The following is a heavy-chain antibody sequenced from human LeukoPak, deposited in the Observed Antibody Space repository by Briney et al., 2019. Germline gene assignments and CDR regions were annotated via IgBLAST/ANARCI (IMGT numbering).Heavy chain of an antibody. J-gene: IGHJ6*03. CDR2: IYITGST. CDR1: GGSIINYY. Sequence: PSETLSLTCTLSGGSIINYYWSWIRQSAGRGLEWVGRIYITGSTDYNPSLKSRLTMSVDTSRNRLSLQLSSVTAADTAVYYCARMKYYDSSGYSPGYYMDVWGKGITVSVSS. V-gene: IGHV4-4*07. CDR3: ARMKYYDSSGYSPGYYMDV. D-gene: IGHD3-22*01.